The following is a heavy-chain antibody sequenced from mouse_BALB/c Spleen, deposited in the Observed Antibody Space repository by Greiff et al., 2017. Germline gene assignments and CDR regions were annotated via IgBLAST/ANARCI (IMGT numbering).Heavy chain of an antibody. V-gene: IGHV5-6-3*01. Sequence: VLLVESGGGLVQPGGSLKLSCAASGFTFSSYGMSWVRQTPDKRLELVATINSNGGSTYYPDSVKGRFTISRDKAKNTLYLQIDSLKSEDQAMYYCAGGDYDDSSAHYYAMDYWGQGTSVTVSS. J-gene: IGHJ4*01. D-gene: IGHD1-1*01. CDR1: GFTFSSYG. CDR2: INSNGGST. CDR3: AGGDYDDSSAHYYAMDY.